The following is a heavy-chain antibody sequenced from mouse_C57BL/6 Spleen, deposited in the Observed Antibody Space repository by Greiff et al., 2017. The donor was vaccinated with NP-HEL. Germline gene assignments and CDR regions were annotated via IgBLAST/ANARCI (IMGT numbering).Heavy chain of an antibody. V-gene: IGHV7-3*01. Sequence: EVQGVESGGGLVQPGGSLSLSCAASGFTFTDYYMSWVRQPPGKALEWLGFIRNKANGYTTEYSASVKGRFTISRDNSQSILYLQMNALRAEDSATYYCARYVGYHYYAMDYWGQGTSVTVSS. J-gene: IGHJ4*01. D-gene: IGHD2-2*01. CDR2: IRNKANGYTT. CDR3: ARYVGYHYYAMDY. CDR1: GFTFTDYY.